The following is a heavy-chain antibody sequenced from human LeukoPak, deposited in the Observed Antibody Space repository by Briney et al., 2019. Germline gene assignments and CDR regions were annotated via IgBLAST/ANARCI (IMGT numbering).Heavy chain of an antibody. Sequence: QPGGSLRLPCAASGFTFSAYTINWVRQAPGKGLEWVAVISYDGSNKYYADSVKGRFTISRDNAKNSLYLQMNSLRAEDTAVYYCARDLRLKYYDYVWGSYRYEEVPVHDYWGQGTLVTVSS. CDR1: GFTFSAYT. V-gene: IGHV3-30-3*01. CDR2: ISYDGSNK. D-gene: IGHD3-16*02. J-gene: IGHJ4*02. CDR3: ARDLRLKYYDYVWGSYRYEEVPVHDY.